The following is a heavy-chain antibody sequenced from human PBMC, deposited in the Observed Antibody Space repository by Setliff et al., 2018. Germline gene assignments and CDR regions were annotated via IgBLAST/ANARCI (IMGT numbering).Heavy chain of an antibody. CDR3: ASSFYDSSGYSGWFDP. CDR1: GGSISSSSYY. CDR2: IYYSGST. D-gene: IGHD3-22*01. J-gene: IGHJ5*02. V-gene: IGHV4-39*01. Sequence: SETLSLTCTVSGGSISSSSYYWGWIRQPPGKGLEWIGSIYYSGSTYYNPSLKSRVTISVDTSKNQFSLKLSSVTAADTAVYYCASSFYDSSGYSGWFDPWGQGTLVTVSS.